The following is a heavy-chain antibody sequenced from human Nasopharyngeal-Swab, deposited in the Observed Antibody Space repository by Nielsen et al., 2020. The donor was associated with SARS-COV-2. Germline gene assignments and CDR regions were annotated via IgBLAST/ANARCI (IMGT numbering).Heavy chain of an antibody. J-gene: IGHJ4*02. D-gene: IGHD3-16*02. CDR2: ISAYNGNT. CDR3: ARERAVYDYVWGSYRPRNHLDY. CDR1: GYTFTSYG. V-gene: IGHV1-18*01. Sequence: ASVKLFCKASGYTFTSYGISWVRQAPGQGLERMGWISAYNGNTNYAQKLQGRVTMTTDTSTRTAYIELRSLRSDGTAMYYCARERAVYDYVWGSYRPRNHLDYWGQGTLVTVSS.